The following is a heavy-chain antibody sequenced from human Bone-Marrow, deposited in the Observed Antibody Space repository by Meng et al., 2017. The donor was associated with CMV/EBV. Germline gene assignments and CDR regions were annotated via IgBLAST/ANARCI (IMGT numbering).Heavy chain of an antibody. CDR1: GFTFSSYS. D-gene: IGHD3-3*01. CDR2: IFNDGRT. V-gene: IGHV3-53*01. CDR3: ARNNRHDFWSDYGMDV. Sequence: GESLKISCAASGFTFSSYSMNWVRQAPGKGLEWVSVIFNDGRTYYADSVKGRFTISRDNSKNTVYLQMNSLRAEDTAVYYCARNNRHDFWSDYGMDVWGQGTTVTVSS. J-gene: IGHJ6*02.